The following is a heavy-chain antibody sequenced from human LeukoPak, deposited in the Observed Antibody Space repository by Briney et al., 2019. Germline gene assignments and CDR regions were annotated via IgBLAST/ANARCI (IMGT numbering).Heavy chain of an antibody. CDR1: GFTFSSCA. CDR3: AKDHVTGANTPLTK. Sequence: PGGSLTLSCAASGFTFSSCAMNWVRQAPGKGLEWVSAISGGGGSTYYADSVKGRFTISRDNSKNTLLLQMNSLRAEDTAVYYCAKDHVTGANTPLTKWGQGTLVTVSS. J-gene: IGHJ4*02. D-gene: IGHD1-26*01. V-gene: IGHV3-23*01. CDR2: ISGGGGST.